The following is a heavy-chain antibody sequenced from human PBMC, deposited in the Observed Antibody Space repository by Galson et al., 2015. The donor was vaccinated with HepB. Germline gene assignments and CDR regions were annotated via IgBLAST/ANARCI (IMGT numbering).Heavy chain of an antibody. CDR1: GFTFSAYG. D-gene: IGHD3-10*01. CDR3: VKAPWPRGNY. Sequence: SLRLSCAGSGFTFSAYGMNWVRQAPGKGLEWIAYITTNSDSKDYADSVKGRFTVSRENAKSSLYLQMDSLGHEDTAVYHCVKAPWPRGNYGGQGTLVIVAS. V-gene: IGHV3-48*02. J-gene: IGHJ4*02. CDR2: ITTNSDSK.